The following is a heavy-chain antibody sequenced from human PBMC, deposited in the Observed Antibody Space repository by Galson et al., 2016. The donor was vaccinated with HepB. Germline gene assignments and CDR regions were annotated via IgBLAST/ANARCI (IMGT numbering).Heavy chain of an antibody. D-gene: IGHD6-13*01. V-gene: IGHV3-30*04. CDR2: ISYEESKK. CDR1: GFTFSSYA. Sequence: SLRLSCAASGFTFSSYAMHWVRQAPGKGLDWVASISYEESKKYYADSVKGRLTISRDNSKNTLYLQMNSLRAEDTAVYYCATIGYDSTWSATGVPKFDFWGQGTLVTVSS. J-gene: IGHJ4*02. CDR3: ATIGYDSTWSATGVPKFDF.